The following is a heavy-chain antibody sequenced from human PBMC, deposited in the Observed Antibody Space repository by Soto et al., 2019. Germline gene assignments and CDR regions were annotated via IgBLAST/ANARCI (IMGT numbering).Heavy chain of an antibody. J-gene: IGHJ5*02. CDR3: ARVRADYYDSSGPPGWFDP. Sequence: SETLSLTCTVSGGSISSYYWSWIRQPPGKGLEWIGYIYYSGSTNYNPSLKSRVTISVDTSKNQFSLKLSSVTAADTAVYYCARVRADYYDSSGPPGWFDPWGQGTRVTSPQ. CDR1: GGSISSYY. CDR2: IYYSGST. V-gene: IGHV4-59*01. D-gene: IGHD3-22*01.